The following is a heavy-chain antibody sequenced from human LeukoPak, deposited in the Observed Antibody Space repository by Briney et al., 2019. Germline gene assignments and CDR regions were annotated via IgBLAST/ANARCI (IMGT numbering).Heavy chain of an antibody. CDR2: VHLSGAT. J-gene: IGHJ4*02. CDR3: TRESGAFSPFGF. Sequence: PLGTLSLTCAVSGGSITTTNWWSWVRQPPGKGLEWIGEVHLSGATNYNPSLESRVSMSIDKSKNHLSLEVTSVTAADTAIYYCTRESGAFSPFGFWGQGTLLTVSS. D-gene: IGHD1-26*01. V-gene: IGHV4-4*02. CDR1: GGSITTTNW.